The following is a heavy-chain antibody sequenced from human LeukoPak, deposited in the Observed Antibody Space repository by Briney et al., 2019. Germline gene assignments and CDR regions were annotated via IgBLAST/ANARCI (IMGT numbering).Heavy chain of an antibody. Sequence: SETLSLTCSVSGGSINNYHWSWIRQPPGKGLEWLGDIYVSGTTNYNSSLKSRLTISVDTFKNQLSLNLQSVTAADTAMYYCARHRYDTGGKKGGNWFDPWGQGTLVTVSS. J-gene: IGHJ5*02. CDR3: ARHRYDTGGKKGGNWFDP. CDR2: IYVSGTT. CDR1: GGSINNYH. V-gene: IGHV4-59*01. D-gene: IGHD4-23*01.